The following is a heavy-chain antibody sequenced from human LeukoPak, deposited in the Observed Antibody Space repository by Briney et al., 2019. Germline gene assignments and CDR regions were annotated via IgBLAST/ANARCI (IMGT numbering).Heavy chain of an antibody. V-gene: IGHV3-53*01. CDR1: GFTVSSND. D-gene: IGHD2-2*01. J-gene: IGHJ4*02. Sequence: GGSLRLSCGASGFTVSSNDMSWVRQAPGKGLEWVSFIYTDGNTKYADSVQGRFTISRDNSRNTLYLQMNSLRADDTAVYYCARWFWSSTGSYYDYWGQRTLVTVSS. CDR3: ARWFWSSTGSYYDY. CDR2: IYTDGNT.